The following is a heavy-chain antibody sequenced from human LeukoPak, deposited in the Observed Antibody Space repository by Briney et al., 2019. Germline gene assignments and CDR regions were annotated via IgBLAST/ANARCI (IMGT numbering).Heavy chain of an antibody. V-gene: IGHV3-11*01. CDR1: GFTFSDYY. D-gene: IGHD6-13*01. J-gene: IGHJ6*02. Sequence: GALRLSCAASGFTFSDYYMSWIRQAPGKGLEWVSYISSSDSTIYYADSVKGRFTISRDNAKNSLYLQMNSLRAEDTAVYYCARSSYSSSWYNMGYYYYYYGMDVWGQGTTVTVSS. CDR2: ISSSDSTI. CDR3: ARSSYSSSWYNMGYYYYYYGMDV.